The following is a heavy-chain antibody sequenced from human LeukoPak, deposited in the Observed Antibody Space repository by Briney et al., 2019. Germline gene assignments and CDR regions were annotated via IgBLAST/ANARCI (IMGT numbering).Heavy chain of an antibody. CDR1: GGTFSSYT. J-gene: IGHJ4*02. V-gene: IGHV1-8*02. CDR3: ARGMPTTAAFDY. D-gene: IGHD4-11*01. CDR2: MNPNSGNT. Sequence: GASVKVPCKASGGTFSSYTISWVRQAPGQGLEWMGWMNPNSGNTGYAQKFQGRVNMTRNTSISTAYMELSSLRSEDTAVYYCARGMPTTAAFDYWGQGTLVTVSS.